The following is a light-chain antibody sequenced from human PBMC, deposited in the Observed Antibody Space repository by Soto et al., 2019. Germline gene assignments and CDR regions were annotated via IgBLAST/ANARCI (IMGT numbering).Light chain of an antibody. CDR3: QTWTTGSQVI. V-gene: IGLV4-69*01. J-gene: IGLJ2*01. CDR1: SGHSTYA. Sequence: QPVLTQSPSASASLGASVKLTCTLSSGHSTYAIAWHQQQPEKGPRYLMKLDSDGSHSKGDGIPDRFSGSSSGADRYLTISSLHSEDEADYYCQTWTTGSQVIFGGGTKLTVL. CDR2: LDSDGSH.